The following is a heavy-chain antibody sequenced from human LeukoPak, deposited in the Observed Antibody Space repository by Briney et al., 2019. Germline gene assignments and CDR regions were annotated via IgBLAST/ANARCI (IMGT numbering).Heavy chain of an antibody. CDR2: ISSSGSAK. CDR3: ARDQYYDFWSGYNY. Sequence: PGGSLRLSCAASGFTFSNYGLNWVRQAPGKGLEWVSHISSSGSAKYYADSVKGRFTISRDNSKNTLYLQMNSLRAEDTAVYYCARDQYYDFWSGYNYWGQGTLVTVSS. V-gene: IGHV3-48*01. D-gene: IGHD3-3*01. CDR1: GFTFSNYG. J-gene: IGHJ4*02.